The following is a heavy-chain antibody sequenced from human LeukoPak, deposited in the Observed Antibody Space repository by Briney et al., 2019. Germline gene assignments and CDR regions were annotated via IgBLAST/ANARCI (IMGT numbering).Heavy chain of an antibody. CDR3: ARVSYYYDSSGYYREIYFDY. CDR1: GGSISSGGYY. D-gene: IGHD3-22*01. Sequence: SETLSLTCTVSGGSISSGGYYWSWIRQHPGKGLEWIGYIYYSGSTYYNPSLKSRVTISADTSKNQFSLKLSSVTAADTAVYYCARVSYYYDSSGYYREIYFDYWGQGTLVTVSS. J-gene: IGHJ4*02. CDR2: IYYSGST. V-gene: IGHV4-31*03.